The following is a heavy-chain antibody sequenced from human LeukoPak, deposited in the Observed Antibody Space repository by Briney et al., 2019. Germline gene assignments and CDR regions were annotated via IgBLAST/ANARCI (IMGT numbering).Heavy chain of an antibody. D-gene: IGHD2-2*01. CDR1: GFTFSKHW. Sequence: PGGSLRLSCAASGFTFSKHWMSWVRQAPGKGLEWVANIKQDGSEKYYVDSVKGRFTISRDNAKNSLYLQMNSLRVEDTAVYYCARGSTLGSCTSSSCHNWFDPWGQGTLVTVSS. CDR2: IKQDGSEK. V-gene: IGHV3-7*04. J-gene: IGHJ5*02. CDR3: ARGSTLGSCTSSSCHNWFDP.